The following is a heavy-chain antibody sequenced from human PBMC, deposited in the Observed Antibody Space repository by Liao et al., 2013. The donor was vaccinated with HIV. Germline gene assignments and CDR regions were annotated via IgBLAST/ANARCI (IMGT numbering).Heavy chain of an antibody. CDR3: ARGSSSWYYFDY. J-gene: IGHJ4*02. CDR2: IYYSGST. Sequence: QVQLQESGPGLVKPSETLSLTCSVSGGSISSYYWSWIRQPPGKGLEWIGYIYYSGSTSYNPSLKSRVTISVDTSKKQFSLKLNSVTAADTAVYYCARGSSSWYYFDYWGQGTLVTVSS. CDR1: GGSISSYY. D-gene: IGHD6-13*01. V-gene: IGHV4-59*01.